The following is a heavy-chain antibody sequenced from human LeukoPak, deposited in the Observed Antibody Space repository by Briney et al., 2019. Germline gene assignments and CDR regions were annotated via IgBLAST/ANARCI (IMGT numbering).Heavy chain of an antibody. V-gene: IGHV3-21*01. J-gene: IGHJ4*02. CDR2: ISSSSSYI. CDR1: GFTFSSYS. Sequence: PGGSLRLSCAASGFTFSSYSMNWVRQAPGKGLEWVSSISSSSSYIYYADSVKGRFTISRDNAKNSPYLQMNSLRAEDTAVYYCASSPSEWLLYGGNEYDYWGQGTLVTVSS. D-gene: IGHD3-3*01. CDR3: ASSPSEWLLYGGNEYDY.